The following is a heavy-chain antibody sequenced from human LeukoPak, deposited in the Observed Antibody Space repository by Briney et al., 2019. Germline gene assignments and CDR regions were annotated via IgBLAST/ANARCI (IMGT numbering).Heavy chain of an antibody. CDR2: ITSNGDST. D-gene: IGHD5-24*01. CDR1: GFTFSLYA. Sequence: QPGGSLRLSCSASGFTFSLYAMHWVRQAPGKGLESVSGITSNGDSTYYADSVKGRFTISRDNSKNTLYLQMSSLRPEDTAVFYCVKDLTWLQFAYWGQGTLVTVSS. V-gene: IGHV3-64D*09. CDR3: VKDLTWLQFAY. J-gene: IGHJ4*02.